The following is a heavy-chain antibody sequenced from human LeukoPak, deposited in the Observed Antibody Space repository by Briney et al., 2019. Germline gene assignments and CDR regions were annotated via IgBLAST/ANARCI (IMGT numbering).Heavy chain of an antibody. V-gene: IGHV4-59*08. CDR1: GGSISSYY. D-gene: IGHD6-13*01. Sequence: SETLSLTCTVSGGSISSYYWSWIRQPPGKGLEWIGYIYYSGSTNYNPSLKSRVTISVDTSKNQFSLKLSSVTAADTAVYYCATIVAAAARGFFDYWVQGTLVTVSS. J-gene: IGHJ4*02. CDR2: IYYSGST. CDR3: ATIVAAAARGFFDY.